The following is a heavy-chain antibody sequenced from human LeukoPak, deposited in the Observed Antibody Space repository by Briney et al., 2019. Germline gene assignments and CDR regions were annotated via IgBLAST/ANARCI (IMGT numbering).Heavy chain of an antibody. CDR2: ISSSGSSI. J-gene: IGHJ4*02. CDR1: GFTFSSYS. D-gene: IGHD1-7*01. V-gene: IGHV3-21*01. CDR3: TRPRTGTTDY. Sequence: GGSLRLSCAASGFTFSSYSMNWVRQAPGKGLEWVSYISSSGSSIYYADSVKGRFTMSRDNAKNSLYLQMNSLSAEDTAVYYCTRPRTGTTDYWGQGNPGHRLL.